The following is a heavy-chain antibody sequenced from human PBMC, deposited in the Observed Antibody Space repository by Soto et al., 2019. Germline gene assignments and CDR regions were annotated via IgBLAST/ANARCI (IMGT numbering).Heavy chain of an antibody. D-gene: IGHD2-2*02. J-gene: IGHJ4*02. V-gene: IGHV1-3*01. Sequence: ASVEVSCKASGYTFTSYAMHWVRQAPGQRLEWMGWINAVNGNTKYSQNFQGRVTITRDTSASTAYMELSSLRSEDTAVYYCASSFTVPAAIAYWGQGTLVTVSS. CDR1: GYTFTSYA. CDR2: INAVNGNT. CDR3: ASSFTVPAAIAY.